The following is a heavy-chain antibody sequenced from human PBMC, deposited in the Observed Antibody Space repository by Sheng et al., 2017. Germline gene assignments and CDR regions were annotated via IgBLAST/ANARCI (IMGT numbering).Heavy chain of an antibody. CDR3: AREPRGSFVDY. Sequence: EVQLVESGGGLIQPGGSLRLSCAASGFSVSNNYMSWVRQAPGKGLEWVSVIYSGGNTYFADSVKGRFTISRDNSKNTVYLQMNSLRAEDTAVYYCAREPRGSFVDYWGQGTLVTVSS. V-gene: IGHV3-53*01. CDR2: IYSGGNT. J-gene: IGHJ4*02. D-gene: IGHD1-26*01. CDR1: GFSVSNNY.